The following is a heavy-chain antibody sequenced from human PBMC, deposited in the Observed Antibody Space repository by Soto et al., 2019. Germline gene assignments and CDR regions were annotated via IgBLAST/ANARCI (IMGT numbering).Heavy chain of an antibody. CDR1: GFTFSSYS. Sequence: EVQLVESGGGLVKPGGSLRLSCAASGFTFSSYSMNWVRQAPGKGLEWVSSISSSSSYIYYADSVKGRFTISRDNAKNSLYLQMNSLRAEDTAVYYCARGWGIAARQARPFDLWGRGTLVTVSS. CDR2: ISSSSSYI. D-gene: IGHD6-6*01. V-gene: IGHV3-21*01. CDR3: ARGWGIAARQARPFDL. J-gene: IGHJ2*01.